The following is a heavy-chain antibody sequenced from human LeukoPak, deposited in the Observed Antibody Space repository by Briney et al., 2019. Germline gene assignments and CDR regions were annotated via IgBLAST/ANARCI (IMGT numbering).Heavy chain of an antibody. CDR1: GFTFSSYS. CDR2: ISSSSSTI. CDR3: CAYYYDSSGYFT. V-gene: IGHV3-48*02. J-gene: IGHJ5*02. Sequence: PGGSLRLSCAASGFTFSSYSMNWVRQAPGKGLEWVSYISSSSSTIYYADSVKGRFTISRDNAKNSLYLQMNSLRDEDTAVYYCCAYYYDSSGYFTWGQGTLVTVSS. D-gene: IGHD3-22*01.